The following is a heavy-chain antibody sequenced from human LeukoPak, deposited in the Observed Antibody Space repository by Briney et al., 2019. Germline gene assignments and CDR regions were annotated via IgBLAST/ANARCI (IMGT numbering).Heavy chain of an antibody. CDR2: IIWSGGNK. CDR1: GFTFDDYG. Sequence: GGSLRLSCAASGFTFDDYGMSWVRQAPGKGLEWVSGIIWSGGNKGYTDSVKGRFTISRDNAKNSLYLQMNSLRAEDTAFYYCARDRSGSYSTATFDHWGRGTLVTVSS. D-gene: IGHD1-26*01. V-gene: IGHV3-20*04. J-gene: IGHJ4*02. CDR3: ARDRSGSYSTATFDH.